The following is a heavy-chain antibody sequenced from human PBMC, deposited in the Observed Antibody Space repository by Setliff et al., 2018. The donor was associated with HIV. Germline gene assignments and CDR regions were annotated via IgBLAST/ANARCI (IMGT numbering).Heavy chain of an antibody. D-gene: IGHD2-21*02. J-gene: IGHJ4*02. CDR2: ISAYNGNT. V-gene: IGHV1-18*04. CDR3: ARGVMVTGRIDY. CDR1: GYTFTGYY. Sequence: GASVKVSCKASGYTFTGYYMHWVRQAPGQGLEWMGWISAYNGNTNYAQKLQGRVTMTTDTSTSTAYMELSRLRSDDTAVYYCARGVMVTGRIDYWGRGTLVTVSS.